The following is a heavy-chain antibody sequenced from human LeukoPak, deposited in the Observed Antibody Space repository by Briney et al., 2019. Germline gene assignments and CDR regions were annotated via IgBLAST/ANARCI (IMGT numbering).Heavy chain of an antibody. CDR2: IWYDGSNK. CDR3: AKDGDSGYDFHY. Sequence: GGSLRLSCAASGFTFSSYGMHWVRQAPGKGLEWVAVIWYDGSNKYYADSVKGRFTISRDNSKNTLYLQMNSLRAEDTAVYYCAKDGDSGYDFHYWGQGTLVTVSS. D-gene: IGHD5-12*01. CDR1: GFTFSSYG. J-gene: IGHJ4*02. V-gene: IGHV3-33*06.